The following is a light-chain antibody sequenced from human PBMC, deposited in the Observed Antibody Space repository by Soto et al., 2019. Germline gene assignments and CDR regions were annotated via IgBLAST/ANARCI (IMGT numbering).Light chain of an antibody. CDR3: RHYNDWPPWT. V-gene: IGKV3-15*01. Sequence: VMTQSPATLSASPGERATLSCRASQSVSNNVAWYQQKPGQAPRVVIYAASMRAPGIPARFSGRGSGTEFTLTISSLQSEDFALYYCRHYNDWPPWTFGQGTKVEIK. CDR2: AAS. J-gene: IGKJ1*01. CDR1: QSVSNN.